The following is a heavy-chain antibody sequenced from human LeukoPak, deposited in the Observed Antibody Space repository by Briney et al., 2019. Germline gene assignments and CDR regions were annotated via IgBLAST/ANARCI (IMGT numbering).Heavy chain of an antibody. CDR2: ISGSGGST. CDR3: AKGTGVRGALGAFDI. CDR1: GFTFSSYA. V-gene: IGHV3-23*01. Sequence: GGSLRLSCAASGFTFSSYAMSWIRQAPGKGLEWVSAISGSGGSTYYADSVKGRFTISRDNSKNTLYLQMNSLRAEDTAVYYCAKGTGVRGALGAFDIWGQGTMVTVSS. D-gene: IGHD3-10*01. J-gene: IGHJ3*02.